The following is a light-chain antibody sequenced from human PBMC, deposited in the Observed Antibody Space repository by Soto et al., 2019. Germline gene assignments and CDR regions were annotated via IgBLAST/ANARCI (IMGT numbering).Light chain of an antibody. CDR1: QSVSNS. J-gene: IGKJ5*01. V-gene: IGKV3-15*01. CDR2: ATS. Sequence: ETLLTQSPATLSVSPGETATLSRRASQSVSNSLAWYRQKPGQPPSLLIYATSTRATGVPARFTGSGSGTEFTLTISSLQSEDFAVYYCQQYGSSPITFGQGTRLEIK. CDR3: QQYGSSPIT.